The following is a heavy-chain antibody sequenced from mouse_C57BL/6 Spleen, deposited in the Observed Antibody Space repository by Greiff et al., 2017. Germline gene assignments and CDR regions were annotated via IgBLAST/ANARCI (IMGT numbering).Heavy chain of an antibody. CDR2: IDPSDSYT. CDR3: ARQGRSGDYAMDY. Sequence: QVQLQQPGAELVRPGTSVKLSCKASGYTFTSYWMHWVKQRLGQGLEWIGVIDPSDSYTNYNQKFKGKATLTVDTSSSTAYMQLSSLTSEDSAVYYCARQGRSGDYAMDYWGQGTSVTVSS. J-gene: IGHJ4*01. V-gene: IGHV1-59*01. D-gene: IGHD3-1*01. CDR1: GYTFTSYW.